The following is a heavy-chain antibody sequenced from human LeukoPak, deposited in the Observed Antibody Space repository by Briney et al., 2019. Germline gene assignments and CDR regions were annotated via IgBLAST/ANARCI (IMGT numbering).Heavy chain of an antibody. CDR3: AKLPTVRSGGYDALNI. Sequence: PGGSLRLSCAASGFTFSSYDMHWVRQATGKGLEWVSAIDTAGDTYYPGSVKGRFTISRENAKNSLYLQMNSLRAGDTAVYYFAKLPTVRSGGYDALNIGGQGKMATVFS. CDR2: IDTAGDT. V-gene: IGHV3-13*01. J-gene: IGHJ3*02. CDR1: GFTFSSYD. D-gene: IGHD6-25*01.